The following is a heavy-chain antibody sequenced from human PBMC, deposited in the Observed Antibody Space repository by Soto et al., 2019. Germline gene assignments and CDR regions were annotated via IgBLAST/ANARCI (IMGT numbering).Heavy chain of an antibody. CDR1: GYNFFDYG. J-gene: IGHJ1*01. CDR2: VRPKSGNT. Sequence: QIQLVQSGAEVKKPGASVKVSCKASGYNFFDYGVSWVRQAPGQGLEWMGWVRPKSGNTDSARKVQSRVTMTTDTSPRTASMELRGLRSDDTAVYYCARGRTVSSIGPLLVWGQGTLVSVSS. CDR3: ARGRTVSSIGPLLV. V-gene: IGHV1-18*01. D-gene: IGHD1-1*01.